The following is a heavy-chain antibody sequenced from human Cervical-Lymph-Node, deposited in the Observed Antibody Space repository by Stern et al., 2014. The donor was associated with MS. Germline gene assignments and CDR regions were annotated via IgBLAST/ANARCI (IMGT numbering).Heavy chain of an antibody. J-gene: IGHJ4*02. CDR2: ISAYNGAT. CDR3: ARATDYGTN. Sequence: QVPLRESGAEVKKPGASMKVSCKASGYTFTSYGITWVRQAPGQGLEWMGWISAYNGATNYAQKLQGRVTMTTDTSTSSAYMELRSLTSDDTAMYYCARATDYGTNWGQGTLVTVSS. V-gene: IGHV1-18*01. CDR1: GYTFTSYG. D-gene: IGHD4-17*01.